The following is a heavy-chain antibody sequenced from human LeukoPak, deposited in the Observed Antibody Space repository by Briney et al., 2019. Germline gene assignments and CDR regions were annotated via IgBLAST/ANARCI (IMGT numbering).Heavy chain of an antibody. V-gene: IGHV3-23*01. Sequence: GGSLRLSCAASGFTFSTYAMSWVRQALGRGLEWVSSISNSGGNTYYADSVRGRFTISRDNSNNTVYLQMYSLRAEDTAVYYCAKVSSWLEEYWGQGTLVTVSS. CDR3: AKVSSWLEEY. CDR1: GFTFSTYA. J-gene: IGHJ4*02. CDR2: ISNSGGNT. D-gene: IGHD6-13*01.